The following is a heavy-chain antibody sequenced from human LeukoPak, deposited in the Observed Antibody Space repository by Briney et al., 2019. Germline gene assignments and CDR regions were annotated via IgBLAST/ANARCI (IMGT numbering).Heavy chain of an antibody. V-gene: IGHV3-30*03. CDR3: PRDLLPAAGEYYFDY. Sequence: GGSLRLSCAASGFTFSSYWMSWVRQAPGKGLEWVAAISYDGSKKHYADSVKGRFTISRDNSKNTLYLQMNSLRAEDTAVYYCPRDLLPAAGEYYFDYWGQGTLVTVSS. CDR1: GFTFSSYW. J-gene: IGHJ4*02. CDR2: ISYDGSKK. D-gene: IGHD6-13*01.